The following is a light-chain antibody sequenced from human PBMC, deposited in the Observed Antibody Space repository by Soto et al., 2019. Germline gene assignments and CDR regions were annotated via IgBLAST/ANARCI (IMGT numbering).Light chain of an antibody. J-gene: IGKJ5*01. Sequence: EIVMTQSPATLSVSPGERATLSCRASQSVSSSYLAWYQQKPGQAPRLLIYDASNRATGIPARFSGSGSGTDFTLTIGSLEPEDFAVYYCQQRSNWPPSITFGQGTLLEIK. CDR1: QSVSSSY. CDR2: DAS. CDR3: QQRSNWPPSIT. V-gene: IGKV3-11*01.